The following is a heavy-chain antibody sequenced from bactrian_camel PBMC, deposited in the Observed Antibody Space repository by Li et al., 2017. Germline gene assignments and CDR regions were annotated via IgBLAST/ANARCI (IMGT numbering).Heavy chain of an antibody. CDR1: GDTDSNYC. Sequence: DVQLVESGGDSVQAGGSLRLSCAISGDTDSNYCMAWVRQAPGKEREGVARIEADGRTWYVDAVKGRFTISKDNAKNLYLQMNSLKPEDTAMYYCAAQGPGGPGGSCRVLPIYYYYRGQGTQVTVS. CDR3: AAQGPGGPGGSCRVLPIYYYY. J-gene: IGHJ4*01. D-gene: IGHD6*01. CDR2: IEADGRT. V-gene: IGHV3S10*01.